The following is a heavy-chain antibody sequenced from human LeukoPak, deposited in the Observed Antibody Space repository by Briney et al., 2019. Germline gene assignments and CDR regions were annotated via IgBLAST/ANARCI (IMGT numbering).Heavy chain of an antibody. CDR1: GGSISSSNW. Sequence: PSETLSLTCAVSGGSISSSNWWSWVRQPPGKGLEWIGEIWHSGITNFNPSLKSRVTISVDTSKNQFSLKLSSVTAADTAVYYCARGLPGTTVTTRGWSRWGQGTLVTVSS. J-gene: IGHJ4*02. D-gene: IGHD4-17*01. V-gene: IGHV4-4*02. CDR2: IWHSGIT. CDR3: ARGLPGTTVTTRGWSR.